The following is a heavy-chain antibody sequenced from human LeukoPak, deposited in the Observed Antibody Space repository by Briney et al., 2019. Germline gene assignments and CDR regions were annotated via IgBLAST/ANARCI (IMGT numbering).Heavy chain of an antibody. CDR2: IYHSGST. J-gene: IGHJ4*02. CDR1: GASISSGGYS. CDR3: STSRDGYNYFDY. D-gene: IGHD5-24*01. V-gene: IGHV4-30-2*01. Sequence: SQTLSLTCAVSGASISSGGYSWSWTRQPPGKGLEWIGYIYHSGSTYYNPSLESRVTISLDRSKNQFSLKLSSVTAADTAVYYCSTSRDGYNYFDYWGQGTLVTVSS.